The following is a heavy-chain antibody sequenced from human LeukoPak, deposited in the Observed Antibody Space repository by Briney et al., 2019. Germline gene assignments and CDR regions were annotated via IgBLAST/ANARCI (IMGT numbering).Heavy chain of an antibody. CDR1: GYTFTGYY. V-gene: IGHV1-2*02. CDR2: INPNSGGT. Sequence: ASVKVSCKASGYTFTGYYMHWVRQAPGQGLEWMGWINPNSGGTNYAQRFRGRVTMTRDTSISTAYMELSRLRSDDTAVYYCARTIPSLRFLDSRGYYYYGMDVWGQGTTVTVSS. CDR3: ARTIPSLRFLDSRGYYYYGMDV. J-gene: IGHJ6*02. D-gene: IGHD3-3*01.